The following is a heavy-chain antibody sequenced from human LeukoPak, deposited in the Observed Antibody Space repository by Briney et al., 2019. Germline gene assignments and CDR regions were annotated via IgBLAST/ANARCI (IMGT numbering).Heavy chain of an antibody. CDR1: GFTFDDYA. CDR2: ISWNSGSI. CDR3: AKDRHSSLYYYYMDV. V-gene: IGHV3-9*01. D-gene: IGHD6-19*01. Sequence: GRSLRLSCAASGFTFDDYAMHWVRQAPGKGLEWVSGISWNSGSIGYADSVKGRFTISRDNAKNSLYLQMNSLRAEDTALYYCAKDRHSSLYYYYMDVWGKGTTVTISS. J-gene: IGHJ6*03.